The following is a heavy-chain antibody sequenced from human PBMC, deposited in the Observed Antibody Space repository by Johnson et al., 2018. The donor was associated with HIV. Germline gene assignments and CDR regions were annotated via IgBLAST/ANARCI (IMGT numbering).Heavy chain of an antibody. D-gene: IGHD3-10*01. CDR2: LYSGGST. Sequence: VQLVESGGGLVQPGGSLRLSCAASGFTVSSNYMTWVRQAPGKGLEWVSILYSGGSTYYADSVKGRFSLSRDNSKNTLFLQLNSLRAEDTAVYYCGRAKGNSYYGSGHDAFDIWGRGTIVTVSS. J-gene: IGHJ3*02. CDR1: GFTVSSNY. CDR3: GRAKGNSYYGSGHDAFDI. V-gene: IGHV3-66*02.